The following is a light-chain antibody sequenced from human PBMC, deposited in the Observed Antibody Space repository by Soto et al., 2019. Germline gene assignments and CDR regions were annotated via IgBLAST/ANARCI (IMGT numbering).Light chain of an antibody. J-gene: IGLJ2*01. V-gene: IGLV2-14*03. CDR2: DVS. CDR3: SSYTTSSTVV. Sequence: QSVVTQPASVSGSPGQSITISCTGTSSDIGGYNYVSWYQQHPGKAPKLMIYDVSYRPSGVSNRFSGSKSASTASLTISGLQAEDEADYYCSSYTTSSTVVFGGGTQLTVL. CDR1: SSDIGGYNY.